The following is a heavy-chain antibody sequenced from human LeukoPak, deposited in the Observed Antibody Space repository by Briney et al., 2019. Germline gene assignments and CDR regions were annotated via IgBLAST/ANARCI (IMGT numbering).Heavy chain of an antibody. J-gene: IGHJ4*02. CDR3: AKVAYDFWSGYYSDDY. D-gene: IGHD3-3*01. V-gene: IGHV3-23*01. Sequence: GGSLTLSCAPSGFTFSSYAIGWVRQAPGKGLEWVSPISGGGGSTYYADSVKGRFTISRDNTKNTLYLQMISLRAEDTAVYYCAKVAYDFWSGYYSDDYWGQGTLVTVSS. CDR1: GFTFSSYA. CDR2: ISGGGGST.